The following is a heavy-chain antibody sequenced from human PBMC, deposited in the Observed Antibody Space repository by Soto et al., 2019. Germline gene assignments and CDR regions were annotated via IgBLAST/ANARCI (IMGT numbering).Heavy chain of an antibody. CDR1: GGSVSSYY. V-gene: IGHV4-59*02. Sequence: QVHLQESGPGLVKPSETLSLTCTVSGGSVSSYYWSWIRQPPGRGLEWLAYIYYSGSTTYNPSLKSRLTMSVDTSKNQFSLNLRSVTAADTAVYYCARERYERRIDYWGRGTLVTVSS. CDR2: IYYSGST. J-gene: IGHJ4*02. D-gene: IGHD1-1*01. CDR3: ARERYERRIDY.